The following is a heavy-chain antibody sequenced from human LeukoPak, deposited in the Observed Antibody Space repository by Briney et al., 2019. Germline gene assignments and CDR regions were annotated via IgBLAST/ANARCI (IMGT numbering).Heavy chain of an antibody. CDR2: ISGSGGST. CDR3: AKVIHSGSYYDAFDI. D-gene: IGHD1-26*01. Sequence: GGSLRLSCAASGFTFSSYGMSWVRQAPGKGLEWVSAISGSGGSTYYADSVKGRFTISRDNSKNTLYLQMNSLRAEDTSVYYCAKVIHSGSYYDAFDIWGQGTMVTVSS. CDR1: GFTFSSYG. J-gene: IGHJ3*02. V-gene: IGHV3-23*01.